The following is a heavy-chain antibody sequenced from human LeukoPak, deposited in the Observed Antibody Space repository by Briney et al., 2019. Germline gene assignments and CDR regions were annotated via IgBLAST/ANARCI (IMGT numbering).Heavy chain of an antibody. CDR3: ALSMVRGPFSFYYYGVDV. Sequence: GGSLRLSCAASGFTFSSYWMSWVRQAPGTGLEWVANTNQDGNEKYSVDSVKGRFTVSRDNAKNSLYLEMNSLRADDTGVYYCALSMVRGPFSFYYYGVDVWGPGTAVTVSS. CDR1: GFTFSSYW. D-gene: IGHD3-10*01. CDR2: TNQDGNEK. J-gene: IGHJ6*02. V-gene: IGHV3-7*01.